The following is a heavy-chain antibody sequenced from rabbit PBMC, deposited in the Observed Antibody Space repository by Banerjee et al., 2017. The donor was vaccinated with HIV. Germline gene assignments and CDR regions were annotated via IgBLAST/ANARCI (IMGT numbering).Heavy chain of an antibody. CDR1: GLDFSSSYW. V-gene: IGHV1S45*01. CDR2: IYTGSSGVT. J-gene: IGHJ4*01. CDR3: ARGNDYAGDGLNL. Sequence: QQQLEESGAGLVKPGGSLTLTCKASGLDFSSSYWICWVRQAPGKGLEWIGCIYTGSSGVTYYASWAKGRFTISKTSSTTVTLQMTSLTAADTATYFCARGNDYAGDGLNLWGQGTLVTVS. D-gene: IGHD4-2*01.